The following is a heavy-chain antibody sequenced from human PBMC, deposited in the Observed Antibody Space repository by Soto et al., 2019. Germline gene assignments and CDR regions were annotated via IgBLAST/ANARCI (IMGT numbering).Heavy chain of an antibody. J-gene: IGHJ6*02. V-gene: IGHV3-30*18. CDR2: ISYDGSNK. Sequence: GGSLRLSCAASGFTFSSYGMHWVRQAPGKGLEWVAVISYDGSNKYYADSVKGRFTISRDNSKNTLYLQMNSLRAEDTAVYYCAKDQQLELLYYYYGMDVWGQGTTVTVSS. CDR1: GFTFSSYG. CDR3: AKDQQLELLYYYYGMDV. D-gene: IGHD1-7*01.